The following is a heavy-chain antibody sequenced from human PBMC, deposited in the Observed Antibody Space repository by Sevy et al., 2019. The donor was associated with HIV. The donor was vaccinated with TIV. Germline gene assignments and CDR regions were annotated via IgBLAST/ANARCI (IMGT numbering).Heavy chain of an antibody. CDR2: IKEDDTVK. V-gene: IGHV3-7*04. J-gene: IGHJ4*02. CDR3: VRAIQSEGSF. D-gene: IGHD2-2*02. Sequence: GGSLRLSCAASGFSLETYWMNWVRQAPGKPLEWVANIKEDDTVKYYVDSVNGRFTIFRDNGRNLVYLVMNNLRVEDTALYYCVRAIQSEGSFWGQGTLVTVSS. CDR1: GFSLETYW.